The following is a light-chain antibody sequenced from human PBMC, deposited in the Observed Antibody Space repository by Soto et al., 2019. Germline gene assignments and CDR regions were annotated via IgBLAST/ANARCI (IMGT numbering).Light chain of an antibody. V-gene: IGLV2-14*01. J-gene: IGLJ1*01. Sequence: QSALTQPASVSGSPGQSITISCTGTSSDVGGYNYVSWYQQHPGKAPKLMSYEVSNRPSGVSNRFSGSKSGNTASLTISGLQAEDEADYYCRSYTSSSTQVFGTGTKLTV. CDR2: EVS. CDR3: RSYTSSSTQV. CDR1: SSDVGGYNY.